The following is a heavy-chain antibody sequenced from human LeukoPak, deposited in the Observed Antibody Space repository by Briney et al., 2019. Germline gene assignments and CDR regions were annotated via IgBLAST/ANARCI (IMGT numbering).Heavy chain of an antibody. CDR1: GFTFSSYS. J-gene: IGHJ4*02. CDR3: ARGWYYCSGSYYKGVDY. V-gene: IGHV3-21*01. D-gene: IGHD3-10*01. Sequence: GGSLRLSCAASGFTFSSYSMNSVRQAPGKGLEWVSSISSSSSYIYYADSVKGRFTISRDNAKNSLYLQMNRLRAEDTAVYYCARGWYYCSGSYYKGVDYWGQGTLVTVSS. CDR2: ISSSSSYI.